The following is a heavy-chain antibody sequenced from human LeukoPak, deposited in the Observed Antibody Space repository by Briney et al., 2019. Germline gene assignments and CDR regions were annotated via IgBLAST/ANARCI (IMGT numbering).Heavy chain of an antibody. D-gene: IGHD3-10*01. CDR2: IYYSGST. Sequence: SETLSLTCTVSGGSMSSSSYYWGWIRQPPGKGLEWIGSIYYSGSTYYNPSLKSRVTISVDTSKNQFSLKLSSVTAADTAVYYCARRITMVRGVHNWFDPWGQGTLVTVSS. CDR3: ARRITMVRGVHNWFDP. V-gene: IGHV4-39*01. CDR1: GGSMSSSSYY. J-gene: IGHJ5*02.